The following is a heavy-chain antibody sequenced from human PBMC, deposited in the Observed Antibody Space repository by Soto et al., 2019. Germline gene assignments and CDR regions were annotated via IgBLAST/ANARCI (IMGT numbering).Heavy chain of an antibody. D-gene: IGHD2-2*01. CDR1: GYSLTNYW. J-gene: IGHJ6*02. V-gene: IGHV5-51*01. Sequence: PGESLKISCKASGYSLTNYWVAWVRQMPGKGLEWVGMIYPDDSDIRYSPSFEGQVTISADKSTTTAYLQWSSLKASDTAMYYCARFYCFSTTCHYGMDVWGQGTPVTVSS. CDR3: ARFYCFSTTCHYGMDV. CDR2: IYPDDSDI.